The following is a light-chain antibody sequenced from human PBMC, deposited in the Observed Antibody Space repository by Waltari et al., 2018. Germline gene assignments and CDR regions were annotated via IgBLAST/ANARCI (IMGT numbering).Light chain of an antibody. CDR1: QSVSNS. V-gene: IGKV3D-15*01. CDR3: QQYNNWPLIT. J-gene: IGKJ5*01. Sequence: EIVMPQSPPTLSVSPGERATLSCSASQSVSNSLAWYQHRPGRAPRLLIHSASTRAPGIPARFSGSGSETEFTLTISNLQSEDFARDYCQQYNNWPLITFGQGTRLEIK. CDR2: SAS.